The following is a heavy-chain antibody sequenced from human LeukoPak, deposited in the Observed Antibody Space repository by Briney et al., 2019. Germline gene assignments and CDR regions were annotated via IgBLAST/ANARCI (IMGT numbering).Heavy chain of an antibody. CDR2: ISSSSSYI. J-gene: IGHJ4*02. V-gene: IGHV3-21*01. Sequence: GGSLRLSCAASGFTFSSYSMNWVRQAPGKGLEWVSSISSSSSYIYYADSVKGRFTISRDNAKNSLYLQMNSLRAEDTAVCYCARVGDTAMVIPFDYWGQGTLVTVSS. CDR3: ARVGDTAMVIPFDY. D-gene: IGHD5-18*01. CDR1: GFTFSSYS.